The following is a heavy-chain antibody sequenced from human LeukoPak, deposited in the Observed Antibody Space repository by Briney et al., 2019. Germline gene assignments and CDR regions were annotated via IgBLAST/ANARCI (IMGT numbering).Heavy chain of an antibody. CDR1: GYSFTSYW. CDR3: ARPSGELSPWGAFDI. Sequence: GESLKISCKGSGYSFTSYWIGWVGQMPRKGLEWMGIIYPGDSDTRYSPSFQGQVTISADKSISTAYLQWSSLKASDTAMYYCARPSGELSPWGAFDIWGQGTMVTVSS. V-gene: IGHV5-51*01. D-gene: IGHD3-16*02. J-gene: IGHJ3*02. CDR2: IYPGDSDT.